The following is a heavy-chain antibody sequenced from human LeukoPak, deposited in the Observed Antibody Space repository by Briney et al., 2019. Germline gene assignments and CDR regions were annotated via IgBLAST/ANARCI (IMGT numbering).Heavy chain of an antibody. CDR3: ANTVVVY. D-gene: IGHD4-23*01. CDR1: GFTFSSYG. CDR2: ISYDGSNK. V-gene: IGHV3-30*18. J-gene: IGHJ4*02. Sequence: GGSLRLSCAAPGFTFSSYGMHWVRQAPGKGLEWVAVISYDGSNKYYADSVKGRFTISRDNSKNTLYLQMNSLRAEDTAVYYCANTVVVYWGQGTLVTVSS.